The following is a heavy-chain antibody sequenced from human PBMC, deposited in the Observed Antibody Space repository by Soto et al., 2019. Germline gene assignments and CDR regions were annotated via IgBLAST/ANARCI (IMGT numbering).Heavy chain of an antibody. V-gene: IGHV4-4*02. CDR3: ARSFGWYAIDY. CDR1: GDSISTNYF. CDR2: ISHSGSV. Sequence: QVLLQESGPGLVQPSGTLSLSCAVSGDSISTNYFWGWVRQPPGKGLEWFGDISHSGSVNYNPPLKSRVTISIDKSKNQFSLKLNSVTAADTAVYYCARSFGWYAIDYWGQGTLVIVSS. D-gene: IGHD6-19*01. J-gene: IGHJ4*02.